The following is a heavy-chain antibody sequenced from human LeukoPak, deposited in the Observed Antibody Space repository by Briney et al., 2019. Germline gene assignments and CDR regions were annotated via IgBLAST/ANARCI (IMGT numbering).Heavy chain of an antibody. J-gene: IGHJ4*02. Sequence: GGSLRLSCAASGFTFSSHWMHWVRQAPGKGLVWVSRIKDDGSHTNYADSVKGRFTISRDNAKNTLSLQMNSPRAEDTAVYYCARGSGIITGIDEWGQGTLVTVSS. CDR3: ARGSGIITGIDE. V-gene: IGHV3-74*01. D-gene: IGHD6-25*01. CDR2: IKDDGSHT. CDR1: GFTFSSHW.